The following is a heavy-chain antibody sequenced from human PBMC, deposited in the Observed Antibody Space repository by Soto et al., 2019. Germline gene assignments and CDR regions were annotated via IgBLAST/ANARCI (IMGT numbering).Heavy chain of an antibody. J-gene: IGHJ4*03. CDR2: IGGSGGPT. CDR3: GEGLLDFEPGS. CDR1: GFSFTNYA. V-gene: IGHV3-23*01. D-gene: IGHD3-9*01. Sequence: PGASLRLSCASSGFSFTNYAMSWVRQRPGKGLEWVSLIGGSGGPTYYADSVKGRFTISRDNSKSTLYLQMNSLRAEDTAVYYWGEGLLDFEPGSWGQGTLVTVSS.